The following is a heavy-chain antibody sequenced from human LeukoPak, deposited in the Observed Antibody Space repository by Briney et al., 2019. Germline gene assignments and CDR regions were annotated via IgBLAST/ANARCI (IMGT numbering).Heavy chain of an antibody. Sequence: SETLSLTCAVYGVSFSGYYWSWLRQPPGKGLEWTGEINHSGSTNYNPSLKSRVTISVDTSKNQFSLKLSSVTAADTAVYYCARDPTDTARGWGQGTLVTVSS. D-gene: IGHD5-18*01. CDR2: INHSGST. V-gene: IGHV4-34*01. J-gene: IGHJ4*02. CDR1: GVSFSGYY. CDR3: ARDPTDTARG.